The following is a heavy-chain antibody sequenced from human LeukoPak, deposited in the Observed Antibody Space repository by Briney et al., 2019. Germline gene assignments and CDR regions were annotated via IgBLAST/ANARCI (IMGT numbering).Heavy chain of an antibody. Sequence: PGGSLRLSCAASGFTFSSYSMNWVRQAPGKGLEWVSSISSSSSYIYYADSVKGRFTIPRDNAKNSLYLQMSSLRAEDTAAYYCARVDPYDSSGYYYYYMDVRGKGTTVTVSS. J-gene: IGHJ6*03. V-gene: IGHV3-21*01. CDR1: GFTFSSYS. CDR2: ISSSSSYI. CDR3: ARVDPYDSSGYYYYYMDV. D-gene: IGHD3-22*01.